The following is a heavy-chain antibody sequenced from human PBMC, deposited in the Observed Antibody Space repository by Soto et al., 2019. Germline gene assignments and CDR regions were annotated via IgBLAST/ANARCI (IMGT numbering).Heavy chain of an antibody. D-gene: IGHD3-3*01. CDR1: GGTFSSYT. CDR3: ARAGDDFWSGYLTVGYYYYMDV. V-gene: IGHV1-18*01. Sequence: GASVKVSCKASGGTFSSYTISWVRQAPGQGLEWMGRISPYNGITNYAQKLQGRVTITTDTSTSTAYMELRSLRSDDTAVYYCARAGDDFWSGYLTVGYYYYMDVWGKRTTVTVSS. J-gene: IGHJ6*03. CDR2: ISPYNGIT.